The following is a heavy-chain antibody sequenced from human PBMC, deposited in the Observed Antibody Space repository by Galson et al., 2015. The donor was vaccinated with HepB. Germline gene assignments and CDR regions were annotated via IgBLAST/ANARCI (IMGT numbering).Heavy chain of an antibody. V-gene: IGHV3-23*01. CDR2: ISGNGDST. CDR3: AKGYGLFDS. J-gene: IGHJ5*01. D-gene: IGHD3-16*01. CDR1: GFAFHSHA. Sequence: SLRLSCAASGFAFHSHAMSWVRQAPGKGLKWISGISGNGDSTFYAVSVKGRFTVSRDNSKNMLYLQMDSLTAEDTGLYFCAKGYGLFDSWAQGILVTVSS.